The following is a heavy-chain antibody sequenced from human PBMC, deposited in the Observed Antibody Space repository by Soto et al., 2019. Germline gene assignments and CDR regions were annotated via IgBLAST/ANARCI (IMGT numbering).Heavy chain of an antibody. CDR2: IYYSGST. CDR1: GGSISSYY. Sequence: SETLSLTCTVSGGSISSYYWSWIRQPPGKGLEWIGYIYYSGSTNYNPPLKSRVTISVDTSKNQFSLKLSSVTAADTAVYYCARDRGVVVVAATPFTPGYYYGMDVWGQGTTVTVSS. V-gene: IGHV4-59*01. J-gene: IGHJ6*02. CDR3: ARDRGVVVVAATPFTPGYYYGMDV. D-gene: IGHD2-15*01.